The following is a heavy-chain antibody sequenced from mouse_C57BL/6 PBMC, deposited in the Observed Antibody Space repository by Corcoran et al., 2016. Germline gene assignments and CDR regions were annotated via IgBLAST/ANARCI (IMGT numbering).Heavy chain of an antibody. CDR1: GYTFTTYG. D-gene: IGHD3-2*02. V-gene: IGHV9-3*01. CDR3: ARSGDPWCAY. CDR2: INTYSGVP. Sequence: QIQLVQSGPELKKPGETVKISCKASGYTFTTYGMSWVKQAPGKGLKWMGWINTYSGVPTYADDFKGRFAFSLETSASTAYLQINNLKNEDTATYFCARSGDPWCAYWGQGTLVTVSA. J-gene: IGHJ3*01.